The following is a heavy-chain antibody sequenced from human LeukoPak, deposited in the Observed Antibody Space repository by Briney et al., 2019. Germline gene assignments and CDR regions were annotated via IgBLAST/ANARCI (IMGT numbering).Heavy chain of an antibody. CDR3: ARDTAGGDFPFYY. V-gene: IGHV1-18*04. CDR2: ISAYNGNT. Sequence: ASVKVSCKAFGYTFTSNYMHWVRQAPGQGLEWLGWISAYNGNTNYAQKLQRRVTMTTDTSTSTAYMELRSLRSDDTAVYYCARDTAGGDFPFYYWGQGTLVTVSS. CDR1: GYTFTSNY. J-gene: IGHJ4*02. D-gene: IGHD2-21*02.